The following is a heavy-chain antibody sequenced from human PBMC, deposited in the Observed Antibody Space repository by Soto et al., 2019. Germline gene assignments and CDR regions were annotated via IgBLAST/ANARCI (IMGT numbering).Heavy chain of an antibody. CDR1: GYTFTNYG. CDR2: ISGYNGNT. Sequence: QVQLVQSGAEVKKPGASVKVSCKASGYTFTNYGVNWVRQAPGQGLEWMGWISGYNGNTYYAQKFQGRVTMTTDTSTNTAYMELRSPRSDDTALYYCAREGDIFGLDAFDVWGQATMVTVSS. CDR3: AREGDIFGLDAFDV. V-gene: IGHV1-18*04. D-gene: IGHD3-9*01. J-gene: IGHJ3*01.